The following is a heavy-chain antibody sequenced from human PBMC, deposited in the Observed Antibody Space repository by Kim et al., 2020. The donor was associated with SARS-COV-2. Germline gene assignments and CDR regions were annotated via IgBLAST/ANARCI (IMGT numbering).Heavy chain of an antibody. Sequence: SVKVSCKASGGTFSNFGIIWVRQAPRQGLEWMGGIIPMFGSANYAQKFLGRVTITADESTSTAYLEVNNLRSDDTSVYYCARWEVAFFYGLDVWGQGTT. CDR2: IIPMFGSA. V-gene: IGHV1-69*13. J-gene: IGHJ6*02. CDR3: ARWEVAFFYGLDV. CDR1: GGTFSNFG. D-gene: IGHD3-3*02.